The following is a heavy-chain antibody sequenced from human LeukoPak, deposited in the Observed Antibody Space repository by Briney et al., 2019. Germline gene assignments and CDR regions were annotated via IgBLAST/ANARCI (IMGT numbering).Heavy chain of an antibody. D-gene: IGHD3-22*01. CDR1: GGSVSHYY. CDR2: IYYSGST. CDR3: ARVTGYMIEDYFDY. V-gene: IGHV4-59*02. Sequence: SETLSLTCTVSGGSVSHYYWSWIRQPPGKGLEWIGYIYYSGSTNYNPSLKSRVTISVDTSKNQFSLKLSSVTAADTAVYYCARVTGYMIEDYFDYWGQGTLVTVSS. J-gene: IGHJ4*02.